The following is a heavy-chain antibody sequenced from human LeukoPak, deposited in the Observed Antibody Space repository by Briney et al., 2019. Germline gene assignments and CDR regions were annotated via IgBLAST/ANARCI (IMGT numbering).Heavy chain of an antibody. J-gene: IGHJ4*02. CDR3: ARDHQGTNDY. CDR1: GGSISIYY. CDR2: IYYSGST. V-gene: IGHV4-59*01. Sequence: KPSETLSLTCTVSGGSISIYYWSWIRQPPGKGLEWIGYIYYSGSTNYNPSLKSRVTISVDTSKNQFSLKLSSVTAADTAVYYCARDHQGTNDYWGQGTLVTVSS. D-gene: IGHD1-7*01.